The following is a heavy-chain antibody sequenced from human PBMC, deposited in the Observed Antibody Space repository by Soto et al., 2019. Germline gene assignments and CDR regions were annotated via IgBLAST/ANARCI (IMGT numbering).Heavy chain of an antibody. CDR3: ARRSATRGYYYGMDV. CDR2: IKQDGSEK. D-gene: IGHD6-25*01. CDR1: GFTFSSYW. V-gene: IGHV3-7*03. J-gene: IGHJ6*02. Sequence: GGSLRLSCAASGFTFSSYWMSWVRQAPGKGLEWVANIKQDGSEKYYVDSVKGRFTISRDNAKNSLYLQMNSLRAEDTAVYYCARRSATRGYYYGMDVWGQGTMVTSP.